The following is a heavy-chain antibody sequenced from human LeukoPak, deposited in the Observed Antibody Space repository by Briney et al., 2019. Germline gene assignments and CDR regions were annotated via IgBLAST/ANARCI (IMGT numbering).Heavy chain of an antibody. CDR2: IDYSGST. D-gene: IGHD2-15*01. CDR1: GDSINSSSYY. Sequence: SETLSLTCTVSGDSINSSSYYWGWIRQPPGRGLEWIGRIDYSGSTYYNPSLKSRVTMSINTSKNQFSLKLSSVTAADTAVYYCARLSCSGGSCYEGDAFDIWGQGTMVTVSS. J-gene: IGHJ3*02. CDR3: ARLSCSGGSCYEGDAFDI. V-gene: IGHV4-39*07.